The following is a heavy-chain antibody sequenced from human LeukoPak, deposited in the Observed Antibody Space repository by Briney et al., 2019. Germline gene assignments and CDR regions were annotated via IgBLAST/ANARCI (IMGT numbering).Heavy chain of an antibody. CDR2: ISYDGSHK. V-gene: IGHV3-30*03. CDR1: GFTLSSYS. CDR3: ASRVRDPHDILTGFYKAQRRNYYYYYMDV. D-gene: IGHD3-9*01. J-gene: IGHJ6*03. Sequence: PGGSLRLSCAASGFTLSSYSMNWVRQAPGKGLEWVAVISYDGSHKYYADSVKGRFTISRDISKNTLYLQVNSLRAEDTAVYYCASRVRDPHDILTGFYKAQRRNYYYYYMDVWGKGTTVTVSS.